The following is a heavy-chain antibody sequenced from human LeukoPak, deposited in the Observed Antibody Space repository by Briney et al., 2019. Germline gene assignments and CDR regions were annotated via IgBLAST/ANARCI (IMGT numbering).Heavy chain of an antibody. Sequence: GGSLRLSCAASGFTLSSYGMHWVRQAPGKGLEWVAVISYDGSNKYYGDSVKGRFTISRDISKNTLYLQMNSLRPEDTAVYYCAKDQVGGTTMAGYWGQGTLVTVSS. CDR3: AKDQVGGTTMAGY. V-gene: IGHV3-30*18. CDR2: ISYDGSNK. J-gene: IGHJ4*02. CDR1: GFTLSSYG. D-gene: IGHD1-26*01.